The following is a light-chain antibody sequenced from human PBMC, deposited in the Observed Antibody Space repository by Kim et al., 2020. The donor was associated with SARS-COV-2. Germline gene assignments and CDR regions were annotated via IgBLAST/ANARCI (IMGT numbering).Light chain of an antibody. CDR3: SSYAGSNTWV. J-gene: IGLJ3*02. Sequence: GQSITISCTGTSSDVGAYNFVSSYQQHPGKAPKMMIYDVRKWPSGVSNRFSGSKSGNTASLTISGLQIEDEADYYCSSYAGSNTWVFGGGTQLTVL. V-gene: IGLV2-14*03. CDR2: DVR. CDR1: SSDVGAYNF.